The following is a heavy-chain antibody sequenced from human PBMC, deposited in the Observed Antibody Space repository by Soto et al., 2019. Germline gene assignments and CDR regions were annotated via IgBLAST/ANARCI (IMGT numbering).Heavy chain of an antibody. D-gene: IGHD3-10*01. Sequence: ASVKVSCKASGYTFTVYYMHWVRQAPGQGLEWMGCINPNSVGTNYAQKLQGRVTMTRYTSISTAYMELSRLRSDDTAAYYRARVYKRWRRIQGGYYYDMHDWGRGTRVTVCS. CDR1: GYTFTVYY. V-gene: IGHV1-2*02. J-gene: IGHJ6*02. CDR3: ARVYKRWRRIQGGYYYDMHD. CDR2: INPNSVGT.